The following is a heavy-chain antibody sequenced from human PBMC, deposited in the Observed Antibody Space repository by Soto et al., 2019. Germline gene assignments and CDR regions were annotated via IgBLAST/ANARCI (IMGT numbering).Heavy chain of an antibody. CDR1: GCTFSSYW. CDR3: ARIASAGRGWDV. Sequence: EVQLVESGGGLVQPGGSLRLYCAASGCTFSSYWMSWVRQAPVKGLEWVGNIKQDGSEKNYVDFMEGRFTISRDNAENSLYLQMNSLRAEDTAVYYCARIASAGRGWDVWGQGTTVVVSS. CDR2: IKQDGSEK. J-gene: IGHJ6*02. D-gene: IGHD6-13*01. V-gene: IGHV3-7*01.